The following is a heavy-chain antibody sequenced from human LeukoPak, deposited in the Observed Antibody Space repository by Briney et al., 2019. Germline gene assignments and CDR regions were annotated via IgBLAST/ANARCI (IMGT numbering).Heavy chain of an antibody. J-gene: IGHJ4*02. CDR3: ARQIAAATLYYFDY. Sequence: SETLSLTCTVSGGSIRNIYYWGWIRRPPGKGLQWIGSIYYSGSTYYNPSLKSRVTISVDTSKNQFSLKLSSVTAADTAVYYCARQIAAATLYYFDYWGQGTLVTVSS. CDR2: IYYSGST. D-gene: IGHD6-13*01. V-gene: IGHV4-39*01. CDR1: GGSIRNIYY.